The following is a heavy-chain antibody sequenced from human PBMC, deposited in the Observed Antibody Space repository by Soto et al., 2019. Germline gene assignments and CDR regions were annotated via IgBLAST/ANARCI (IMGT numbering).Heavy chain of an antibody. CDR3: ARENYYGSGSYYGGGDY. CDR1: GYTFTSYY. D-gene: IGHD3-10*01. J-gene: IGHJ4*02. V-gene: IGHV1-46*03. Sequence: GASVKVSCKASGYTFTSYYMHWVRQAPGQGLEWMGIINPSGGSTSYAQKFQGRVTMTRDTSTSTVYMELSSLRSEDTAVYYCARENYYGSGSYYGGGDYWGQGTLVTVSS. CDR2: INPSGGST.